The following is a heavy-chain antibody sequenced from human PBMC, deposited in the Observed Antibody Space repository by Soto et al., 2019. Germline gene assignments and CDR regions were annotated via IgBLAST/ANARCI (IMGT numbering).Heavy chain of an antibody. CDR3: ARDPGYCTNGVCPIFDF. D-gene: IGHD2-8*01. CDR1: GDSVTNYF. J-gene: IGHJ4*02. CDR2: IYQGGRT. Sequence: ETLSLTCTVSGDSVTNYFWSCMLQPPGKGLEWIGHIYQGGRTNYSPSLKSRVTMSLDSSRNQFSINLSSLTAADTAVYFCARDPGYCTNGVCPIFDFWGQGLLVTVSS. V-gene: IGHV4-59*02.